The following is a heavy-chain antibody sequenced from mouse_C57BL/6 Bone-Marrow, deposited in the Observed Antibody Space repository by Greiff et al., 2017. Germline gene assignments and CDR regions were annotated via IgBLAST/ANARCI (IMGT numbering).Heavy chain of an antibody. CDR1: GYTFTSYG. CDR2: IYPRSGNT. CDR3: ASRSSYGEVFDD. D-gene: IGHD1-1*01. V-gene: IGHV1-81*01. Sequence: QVQLQQSGAELARPGASVKLSCKASGYTFTSYGISWVKQRTGQGLEWIGEIYPRSGNTYYNEKFKGKATLTADKSSSTAYMELRSLTSEDSAVYFCASRSSYGEVFDDWGQGTTLTVSA. J-gene: IGHJ2*01.